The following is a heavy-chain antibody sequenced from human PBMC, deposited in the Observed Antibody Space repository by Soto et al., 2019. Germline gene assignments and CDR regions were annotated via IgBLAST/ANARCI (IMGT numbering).Heavy chain of an antibody. Sequence: SETLSLTCAVSGDSISSYYWSWIRQTAGKGLEWIGRIYPSGNTNYNPSLKSRVTMSIDTSKNQLSLKLRSVTAADTAVYFCAGDEGYYYSGVDVWGQGTAVTVSS. CDR1: GDSISSYY. J-gene: IGHJ6*02. CDR3: AGDEGYYYSGVDV. CDR2: IYPSGNT. V-gene: IGHV4-4*07.